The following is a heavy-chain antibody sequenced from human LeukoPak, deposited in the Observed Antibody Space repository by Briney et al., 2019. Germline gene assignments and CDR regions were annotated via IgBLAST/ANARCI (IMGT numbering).Heavy chain of an antibody. CDR1: GFTFSSYA. CDR2: ISYDGSNK. V-gene: IGHV3-30-3*01. Sequence: GGSLRLSCAASGFTFSSYAMHWVRQAPGKGLEWVAVISYDGSNKYYADSVKGRFTIFRDNSKNTLYLQMNSLRAEDTAVYYCASPFWSGFPENYYYYGMDVWGQGTTVTVSS. CDR3: ASPFWSGFPENYYYYGMDV. D-gene: IGHD3-3*01. J-gene: IGHJ6*02.